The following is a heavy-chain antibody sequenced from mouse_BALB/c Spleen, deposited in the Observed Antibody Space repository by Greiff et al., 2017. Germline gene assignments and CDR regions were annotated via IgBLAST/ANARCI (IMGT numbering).Heavy chain of an antibody. J-gene: IGHJ4*01. Sequence: VQLQQSGAELVRPGTSVKISCKASGYTFTNYWLGWVKQRPGHGLEWIGDIYPGGGYTNYNEKFKGKATLTADTSSSTAYMQLSSLTSEDSAVYFCAPNYGSSYAGAMDYWGQGTSVTVSS. CDR2: IYPGGGYT. D-gene: IGHD1-1*01. CDR3: APNYGSSYAGAMDY. V-gene: IGHV1-63*02. CDR1: GYTFTNYW.